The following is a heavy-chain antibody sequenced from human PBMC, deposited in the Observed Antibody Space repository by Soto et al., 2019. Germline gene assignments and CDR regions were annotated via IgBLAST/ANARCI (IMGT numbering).Heavy chain of an antibody. J-gene: IGHJ4*02. CDR2: IYYSGST. Sequence: QVQLQESGPGLVKPSETLSLTCTVSGGSISSYYWSWIRQPPGKGLEWIGYIYYSGSTNYNPSLKRRVTISVDTSNNQFSLKLSSVTAADPAVYYCARDNDYGVNSFDYWGQGTLVTVSS. CDR1: GGSISSYY. V-gene: IGHV4-59*01. D-gene: IGHD4-17*01. CDR3: ARDNDYGVNSFDY.